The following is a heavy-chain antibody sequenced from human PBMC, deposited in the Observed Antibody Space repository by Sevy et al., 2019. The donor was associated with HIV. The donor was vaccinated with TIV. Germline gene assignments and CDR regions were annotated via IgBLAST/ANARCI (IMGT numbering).Heavy chain of an antibody. CDR3: AGARYDSSGSFDAFDI. D-gene: IGHD3-22*01. J-gene: IGHJ3*02. CDR2: IFRSGDVT. CDR1: GFTFSSYA. V-gene: IGHV3-23*01. Sequence: GGSLRLSCTASGFTFSSYAMNWVRQAPGKGLEWVSTIFRSGDVTYYADSVKGRFTISRDNSRNTLYLQMNSLRAEDTAVYYCAGARYDSSGSFDAFDIWGHGTMVTVSS.